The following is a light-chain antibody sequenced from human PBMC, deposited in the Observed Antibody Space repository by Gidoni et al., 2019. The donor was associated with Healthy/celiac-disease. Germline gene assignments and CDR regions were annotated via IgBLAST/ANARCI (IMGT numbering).Light chain of an antibody. CDR2: GAS. V-gene: IGKV3-15*01. Sequence: EIVMPASPATLSVSPGDRATLPCSASQRVSCHLAWYQQKPGQAPRLLNYGASTRATGIPARFSGRGSGTDFTLTISSLQSEDFAVYYWQQYNNWPPMYTFGQGTKLEIK. J-gene: IGKJ2*01. CDR1: QRVSCH. CDR3: QQYNNWPPMYT.